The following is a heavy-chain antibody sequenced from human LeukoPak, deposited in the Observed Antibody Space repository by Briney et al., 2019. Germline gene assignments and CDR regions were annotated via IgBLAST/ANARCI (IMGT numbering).Heavy chain of an antibody. D-gene: IGHD3-16*02. Sequence: SETLSLTCTVSGGSISSSSYYWGWIRQPPGKGLEWIGSIYYSGSTYYNPSLKSRVTISVDTSKNQFSLKLSSVTAADTAVYYCARGGMITFGGVIVGGDIDYWGQGTLVTVSS. J-gene: IGHJ4*02. CDR3: ARGGMITFGGVIVGGDIDY. V-gene: IGHV4-39*01. CDR2: IYYSGST. CDR1: GGSISSSSYY.